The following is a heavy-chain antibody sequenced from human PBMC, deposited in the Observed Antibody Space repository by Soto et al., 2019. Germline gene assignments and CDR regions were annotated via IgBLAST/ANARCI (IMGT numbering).Heavy chain of an antibody. V-gene: IGHV1-18*01. D-gene: IGHD2-15*01. CDR2: ISPYNGNT. CDR3: AIGGVYCNAGSCPYNWFDP. J-gene: IGHJ5*02. CDR1: GYTFTSYG. Sequence: QVQLVQSGAEVKKPGASVKVSCKTSGYTFTSYGITWVRQAPGQGLEWMGWISPYNGNTNYAQKLQGRVSMTTDTSTSTAYMELRSLRSDDTAVYYCAIGGVYCNAGSCPYNWFDPWGQGTLVTVSS.